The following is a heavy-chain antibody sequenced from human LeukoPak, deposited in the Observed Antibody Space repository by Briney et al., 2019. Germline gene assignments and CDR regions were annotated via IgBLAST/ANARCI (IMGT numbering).Heavy chain of an antibody. Sequence: GGSLRLSCAAPGFTFSSYGMHWVRQDPGKGLEWVAVIWYDGSNKYYANSVKGRFTISRDNSKNTLYLRMNSLRAEDTAVYYCARGVKSYSSSSGGYYYWGQGTLVAVSS. CDR2: IWYDGSNK. CDR1: GFTFSSYG. V-gene: IGHV3-33*01. D-gene: IGHD6-6*01. J-gene: IGHJ4*02. CDR3: ARGVKSYSSSSGGYYY.